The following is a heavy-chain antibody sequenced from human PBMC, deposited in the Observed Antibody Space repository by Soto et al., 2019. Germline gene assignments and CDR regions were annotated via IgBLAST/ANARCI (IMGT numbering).Heavy chain of an antibody. CDR1: GDSVSNNGAT. Sequence: SQTLSLTCAISGDSVSNNGATWNWIRQSPSRGLEWLGRAYYRSRWIYDYAMSVKSRISINPDTSKNQVSLQLNSVTPADTAVYYCAREVTMIVVVIRASYGMDVWGQGTTVTVSS. CDR3: AREVTMIVVVIRASYGMDV. V-gene: IGHV6-1*01. J-gene: IGHJ6*02. D-gene: IGHD3-22*01. CDR2: AYYRSRWIY.